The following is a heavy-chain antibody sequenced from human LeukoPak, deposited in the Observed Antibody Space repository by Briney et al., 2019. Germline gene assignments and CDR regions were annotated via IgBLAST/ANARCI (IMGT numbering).Heavy chain of an antibody. J-gene: IGHJ6*03. CDR2: ISPSGAST. CDR1: GYTFTRYY. V-gene: IGHV1-46*01. Sequence: ASVKVSCKASGYTFTRYYMHWVRQAPGQGLEWMGIISPSGASTSYAQKFQGRVTMTRDTSTSTVYMELSSLRSEDTAVYYCARDREGTSVWPRRNYYYMDVWGKGTTATISS. CDR3: ARDREGTSVWPRRNYYYMDV. D-gene: IGHD6-19*01.